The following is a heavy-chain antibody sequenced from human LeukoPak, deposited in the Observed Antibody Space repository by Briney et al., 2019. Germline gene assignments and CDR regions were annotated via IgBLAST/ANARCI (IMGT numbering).Heavy chain of an antibody. V-gene: IGHV1-69*13. CDR2: IIPIFGTA. J-gene: IGHJ4*02. D-gene: IGHD6-13*01. CDR3: ARHRIAAAGGAYY. CDR1: GGTFSSYA. Sequence: SVKVSCRASGGTFSSYAISGVRQAPGQGGEWMGGIIPIFGTANYAQKFQGRVTITADESTSTAYMELSSLRSEDTAVYYCARHRIAAAGGAYYWGQGTLVTVSS.